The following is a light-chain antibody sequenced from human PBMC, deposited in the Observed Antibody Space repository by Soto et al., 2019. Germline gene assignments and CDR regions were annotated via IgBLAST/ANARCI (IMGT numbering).Light chain of an antibody. CDR3: QHYGSSAMYT. CDR1: QSISSSY. V-gene: IGKV3-20*01. Sequence: EIVLTQSPGNLSLSPGERATLSCRASQSISSSYLAWYQQRPGQAPRLLMSAAASRATGIPDRFSGRGSGTDFTLTISRLEPEDFAVYYCQHYGSSAMYTFGQGTKLEI. CDR2: AAA. J-gene: IGKJ2*01.